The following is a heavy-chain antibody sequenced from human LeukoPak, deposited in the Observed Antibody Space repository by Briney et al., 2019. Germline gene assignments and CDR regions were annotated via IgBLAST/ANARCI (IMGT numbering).Heavy chain of an antibody. V-gene: IGHV3-23*01. CDR2: ITSSGST. D-gene: IGHD4-17*01. J-gene: IGHJ4*02. CDR1: GFTFNNYA. Sequence: GASLRLSCAASGFTFNNYAMNWVRQAPGKGLEWVSVITSSGSTYYADSVKGRFTISRDNSKNTLYLQMNSLRAEDTAIYYCAKDLYGDYDFDCWGRGTLVIVSS. CDR3: AKDLYGDYDFDC.